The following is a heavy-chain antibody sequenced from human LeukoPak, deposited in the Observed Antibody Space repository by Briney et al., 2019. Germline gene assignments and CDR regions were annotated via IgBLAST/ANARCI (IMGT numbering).Heavy chain of an antibody. CDR3: ARELDLVYFDY. CDR2: IYYSGST. Sequence: SETLSLTCTVSGGSISSSSYYWGWIRQPPGKGLEWIGSIYYSGSTYYNPSLKSRVTISVDTSKNQFSLKLSSVTAADTAVYYCARELDLVYFDYWGQGTLVTVSS. CDR1: GGSISSSSYY. D-gene: IGHD2-15*01. V-gene: IGHV4-39*02. J-gene: IGHJ4*02.